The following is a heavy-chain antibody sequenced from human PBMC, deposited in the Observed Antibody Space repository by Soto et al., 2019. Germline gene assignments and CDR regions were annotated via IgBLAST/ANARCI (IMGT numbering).Heavy chain of an antibody. Sequence: HPGGSLRLSCAASGFTFSSYGMHWVRQAPGKGLEWVAVISYDGSNKYYADSVKGRFTISRDNSKNTLYLQMNSLRAEDTAVYYCAKDVGGGSYYEGYYYYGMDVWGQGTTVTVSS. CDR3: AKDVGGGSYYEGYYYYGMDV. CDR2: ISYDGSNK. D-gene: IGHD1-26*01. V-gene: IGHV3-30*18. J-gene: IGHJ6*02. CDR1: GFTFSSYG.